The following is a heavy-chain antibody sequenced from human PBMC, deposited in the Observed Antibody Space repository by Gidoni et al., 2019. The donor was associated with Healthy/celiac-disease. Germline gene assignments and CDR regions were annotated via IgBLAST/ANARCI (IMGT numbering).Heavy chain of an antibody. V-gene: IGHV1-2*02. CDR2: INPNSGGT. CDR1: GSTFTGYY. Sequence: QVQLVQSGAEVKKPGASVKVSCKASGSTFTGYYMHWVRQAPGQGLEWMGWINPNSGGTNYAQKFQGRVTMTRDTSISTAYMELSRLRSDDTAVYYCARGDCSGGSCYSGADYWDQGTLVTVSS. CDR3: ARGDCSGGSCYSGADY. D-gene: IGHD2-15*01. J-gene: IGHJ4*02.